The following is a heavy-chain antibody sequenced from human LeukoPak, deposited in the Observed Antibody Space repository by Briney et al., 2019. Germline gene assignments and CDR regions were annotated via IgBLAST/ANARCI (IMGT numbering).Heavy chain of an antibody. CDR1: GGSISSGGYY. Sequence: SQTLSLTCTVSGGSISSGGYYWSWIRQHPGKGLEWIGYIYYSGSTYYNPSLKSRVTISVDTSKNQFSLKLSSVIAADTAVYYCARGRKGYYFDYWGQGTLVTVSS. CDR2: IYYSGST. J-gene: IGHJ4*02. V-gene: IGHV4-31*03. CDR3: ARGRKGYYFDY.